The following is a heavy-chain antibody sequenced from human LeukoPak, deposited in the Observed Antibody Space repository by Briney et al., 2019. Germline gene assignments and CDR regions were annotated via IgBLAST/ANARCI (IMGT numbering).Heavy chain of an antibody. J-gene: IGHJ4*02. Sequence: PSETLSLTCTVSGGSISSSSYYWGWIRQPPGKGLEWIGSIYYSGSTYYNPSLKSRVTISVDTSKNQFSLKLSSVTAADTAVYYCARDHRWGTVTLRPLDYWGQGTLVTVSS. CDR3: ARDHRWGTVTLRPLDY. V-gene: IGHV4-39*07. CDR2: IYYSGST. D-gene: IGHD4-17*01. CDR1: GGSISSSSYY.